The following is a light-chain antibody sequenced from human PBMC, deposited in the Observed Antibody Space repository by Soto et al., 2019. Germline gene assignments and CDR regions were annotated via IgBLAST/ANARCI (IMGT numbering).Light chain of an antibody. V-gene: IGLV1-47*01. CDR1: SSNIGSNY. J-gene: IGLJ3*02. CDR2: RND. CDR3: AAWDDILTVV. Sequence: QPVLTQPPSVSGTPGQRVTIPCSGSSSNIGSNYVCWYQQLPGKAPKLLIYRNDQRPSGVPDRFSGSKSGSSASLAISGLRSEDEADYYCAAWDDILTVVFGGGTKLTVL.